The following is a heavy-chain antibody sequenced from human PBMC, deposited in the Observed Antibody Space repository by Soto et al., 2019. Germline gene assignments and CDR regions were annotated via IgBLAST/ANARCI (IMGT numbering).Heavy chain of an antibody. J-gene: IGHJ4*02. Sequence: EVQLVESGGGLVKPGGSLRLSCAASGFTFSSYSMNWVRQAPGKGLEWVSSISSSSSYIYYADSMKGRFTISRDNAKNALYLQMNSLRAEDTDVYYCARLKYYDSSGYYCYWGQGTLVTVSS. CDR3: ARLKYYDSSGYYCY. V-gene: IGHV3-21*01. CDR2: ISSSSSYI. CDR1: GFTFSSYS. D-gene: IGHD3-22*01.